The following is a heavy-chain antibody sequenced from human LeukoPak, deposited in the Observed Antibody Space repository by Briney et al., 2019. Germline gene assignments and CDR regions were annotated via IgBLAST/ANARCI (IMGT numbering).Heavy chain of an antibody. D-gene: IGHD3-10*01. CDR2: INHSGST. CDR3: ARVYYGSGSYSSARFDP. V-gene: IGHV4-34*01. Sequence: PSETLSLTCAVYGGSFSGYYWSWIRQPPGKGLEWIGEINHSGSTNYNPSLKSRVTISVDTSKNQFSLKLSSVTAADTAVYYCARVYYGSGSYSSARFDPWGQGTLVTVSS. J-gene: IGHJ5*02. CDR1: GGSFSGYY.